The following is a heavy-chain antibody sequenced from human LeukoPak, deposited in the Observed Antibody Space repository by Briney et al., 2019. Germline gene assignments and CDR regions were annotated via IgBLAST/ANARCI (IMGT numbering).Heavy chain of an antibody. CDR3: ARLLDY. CDR2: IIPVLDVA. Sequence: ASVKVSCKVSGGTNYALSWLRQAPGQGLEWMGGIIPVLDVANSAQKFQGRVTFTVDTSTSTVYMELSSLRSEDTAAYYCARLLDYWGQGTLVTVSS. J-gene: IGHJ4*02. V-gene: IGHV1-69*10. CDR1: GGTNYA.